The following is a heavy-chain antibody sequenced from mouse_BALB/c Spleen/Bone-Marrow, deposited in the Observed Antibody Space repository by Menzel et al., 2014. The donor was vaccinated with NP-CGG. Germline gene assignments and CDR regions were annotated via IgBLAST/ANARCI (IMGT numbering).Heavy chain of an antibody. CDR2: ISGGGSYT. CDR3: ARHAYYDQTEVSFVY. V-gene: IGHV5-9-2*01. CDR1: GFSFNSYG. D-gene: IGHD2-4*01. J-gene: IGHJ3*01. Sequence: EVKLVESGGGLVKSGGSLKLSCAASGFSFNSYGMSWVRQTPEKRLEWVATISGGGSYTFYPDSVKGRFTISRDNAKNNLYLQLSSLRSEDTAWYYCARHAYYDQTEVSFVYWGQGTLVTVSA.